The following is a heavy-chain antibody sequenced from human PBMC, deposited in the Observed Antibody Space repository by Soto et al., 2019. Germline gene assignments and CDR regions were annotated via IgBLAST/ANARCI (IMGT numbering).Heavy chain of an antibody. J-gene: IGHJ4*02. D-gene: IGHD2-15*01. V-gene: IGHV3-66*01. CDR1: GFTVSSNY. CDR2: IYSGGST. Sequence: GGSLRLSCAASGFTVSSNYMSWVRQAPGKGLEWVSVIYSGGSTYYADSVKGRFTISRDNSKNTLYLQMNSLRAEDTAVYYCARSLGYCSGGSCYPTLNFDYWGQGTLVTVSS. CDR3: ARSLGYCSGGSCYPTLNFDY.